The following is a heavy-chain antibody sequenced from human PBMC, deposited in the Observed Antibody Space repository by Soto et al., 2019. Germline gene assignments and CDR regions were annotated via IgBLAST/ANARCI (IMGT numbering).Heavy chain of an antibody. J-gene: IGHJ4*02. V-gene: IGHV3-23*01. CDR1: GFTFSSYA. D-gene: IGHD2-2*01. CDR2: ISGSSGTT. Sequence: EVQLLESGGGLVQPGGSLRLYCAASGFTFSSYAMNWVRQAPGKGLEWVSGISGSSGTTYYAESVKGRFTISRDNSKDKLYLQMHSLRAEDTAVYYCAKDRGRVVVVPAAAFDSWGQGTLVTVSS. CDR3: AKDRGRVVVVPAAAFDS.